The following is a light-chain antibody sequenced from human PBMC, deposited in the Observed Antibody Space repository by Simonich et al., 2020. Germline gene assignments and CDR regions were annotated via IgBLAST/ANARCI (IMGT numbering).Light chain of an antibody. Sequence: DIQMTQSPSSLSASVGDRVTIPCRASQSISSYLNWYQQKPGKAPKLLIYAASSLQSGVPSRFSGSGSGTDFTLTISSLQPADFATYYCQQSYSTPLTFGGGTKVEIK. CDR2: AAS. CDR1: QSISSY. V-gene: IGKV1-39*01. J-gene: IGKJ4*01. CDR3: QQSYSTPLT.